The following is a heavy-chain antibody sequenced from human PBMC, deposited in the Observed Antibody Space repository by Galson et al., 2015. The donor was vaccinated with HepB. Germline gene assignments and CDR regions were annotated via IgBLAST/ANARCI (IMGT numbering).Heavy chain of an antibody. CDR1: GFTFSSYA. CDR3: AIGRNYSNSFAFDI. J-gene: IGHJ3*02. Sequence: SLRLSCAASGFTFSSYAMHWVRQAPGRGLEWVAVIWYDGDNKYYADSVKGRFTISRDNSKNTLYLHTNSLRAEDTAVYYCAIGRNYSNSFAFDIWGQGTMVTVSS. V-gene: IGHV3-33*08. CDR2: IWYDGDNK. D-gene: IGHD4-11*01.